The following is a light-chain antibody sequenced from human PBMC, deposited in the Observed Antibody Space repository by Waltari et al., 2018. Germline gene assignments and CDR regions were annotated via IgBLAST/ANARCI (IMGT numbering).Light chain of an antibody. Sequence: QSGLTQPPSVSGAPGQRVTISCTGSTSNIGAGYDVHWYQQVPGTAPKLVIYDNNNRPSGVPDRLSGSKSGTSASLAITGLQGEDEADYYCQSYDGSLSGSKIFGGGTKLTVL. V-gene: IGLV1-40*01. CDR3: QSYDGSLSGSKI. CDR2: DNN. J-gene: IGLJ2*01. CDR1: TSNIGAGYD.